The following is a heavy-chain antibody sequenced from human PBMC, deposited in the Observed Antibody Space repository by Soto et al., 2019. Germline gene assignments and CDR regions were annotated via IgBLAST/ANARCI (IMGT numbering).Heavy chain of an antibody. CDR3: TTDDPINRN. J-gene: IGHJ4*02. CDR2: IKSKTDGGTT. Sequence: GGSLRLSCAASGFTFSNAWMSWVRQAPGKGLEWVGRIKSKTDGGTTDYAAPVKGRFTISRDDSKNMVFLQMNSLKIEDTAVYYCTTDDPINRNWGQGTLVTVSS. V-gene: IGHV3-15*01. CDR1: GFTFSNAW.